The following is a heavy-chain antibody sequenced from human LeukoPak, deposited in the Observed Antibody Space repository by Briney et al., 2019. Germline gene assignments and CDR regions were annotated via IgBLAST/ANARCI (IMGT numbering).Heavy chain of an antibody. Sequence: PGGSLRLSCAASGFTFSSYGMHGVRQAPGKGVEWVAVISYDGSNKYYADCVKGRFTISRDNSKNTLYLQMNSLRAEDTAVYYCAKEITEGIFDYWGQGTLVTVSS. CDR3: AKEITEGIFDY. D-gene: IGHD6-13*01. CDR1: GFTFSSYG. J-gene: IGHJ4*02. CDR2: ISYDGSNK. V-gene: IGHV3-30*18.